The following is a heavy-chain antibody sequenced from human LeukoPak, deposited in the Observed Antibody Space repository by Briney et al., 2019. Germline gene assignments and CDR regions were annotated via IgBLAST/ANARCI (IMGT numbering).Heavy chain of an antibody. D-gene: IGHD3-10*02. V-gene: IGHV3-48*03. CDR3: AELGITMIGGV. J-gene: IGHJ6*04. CDR2: ISSSGSTI. CDR1: GFTFSSYE. Sequence: GGSLRLSCAASGFTFSSYEMNWVRQTPGKGLEWASYISSSGSTIYYADSVKGRFTISRGNAKNSLYLQMNSLRAEDTAVYYCAELGITMIGGVWGKGTTVTISS.